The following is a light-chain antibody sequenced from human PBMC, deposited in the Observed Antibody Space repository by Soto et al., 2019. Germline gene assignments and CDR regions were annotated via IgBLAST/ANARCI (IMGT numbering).Light chain of an antibody. CDR1: QNVNSSS. V-gene: IGKV3-20*01. CDR3: HHLDSSTPKFT. CDR2: DAV. Sequence: EIVLTQSPATLSLSPGERATLSCRASQNVNSSSLTWYQQKPGQAPRLLLYDAVSRATAIPDKFSGSGSGTDIELTISRLEPEDFAVSYCHHLDSSTPKFTFGLGTKLEIK. J-gene: IGKJ2*01.